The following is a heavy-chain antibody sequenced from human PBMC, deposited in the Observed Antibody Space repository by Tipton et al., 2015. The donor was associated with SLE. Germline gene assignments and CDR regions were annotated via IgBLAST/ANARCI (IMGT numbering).Heavy chain of an antibody. CDR1: GLTFSSYA. CDR2: VSGRGDAT. D-gene: IGHD3-22*01. CDR3: ASWDDNSGYFYVGYFDY. Sequence: LRLSCTASGLTFSSYAISWVRQAPGKGPEWVSAVSGRGDATFYADSVRGRFTISRDNSKNTLYLQMNDLRAEDTAVYYCASWDDNSGYFYVGYFDYWGHGTPVTVSS. J-gene: IGHJ4*01. V-gene: IGHV3-23*01.